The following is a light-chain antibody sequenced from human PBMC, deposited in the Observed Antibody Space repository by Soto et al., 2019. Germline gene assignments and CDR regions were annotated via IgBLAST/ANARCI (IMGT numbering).Light chain of an antibody. CDR1: QSISSW. CDR3: QQYNSYSRT. Sequence: DIQMTQSPSTLSASVGDRVTVTCRASQSISSWLAWYQQKAGKAPKLLIYKASAVESGFPSRFSGSGSGTVLPPTISSLQPDDFATYYCQQYNSYSRTLGQGTKV. CDR2: KAS. V-gene: IGKV1-5*03. J-gene: IGKJ1*01.